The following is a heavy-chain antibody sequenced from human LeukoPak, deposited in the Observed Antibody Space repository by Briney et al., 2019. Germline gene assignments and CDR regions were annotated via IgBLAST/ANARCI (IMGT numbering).Heavy chain of an antibody. D-gene: IGHD3-22*01. CDR2: IYPGDSNT. J-gene: IGHJ4*02. V-gene: IGHV5-51*01. Sequence: TPFCGSGCXFTTYWIGWVRPMPGKGLKWMGIIYPGDSNTRYSPSFQGQVIISADKSIRTAYLQSSSLKASDTAMYYCARLHDSRADYWGQGTLVTVSS. CDR3: ARLHDSRADY. CDR1: GCXFTTYW.